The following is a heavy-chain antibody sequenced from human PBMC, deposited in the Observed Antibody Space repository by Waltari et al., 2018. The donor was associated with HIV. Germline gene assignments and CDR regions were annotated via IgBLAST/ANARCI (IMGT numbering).Heavy chain of an antibody. CDR1: GFTFSHYG. V-gene: IGHV3-23*01. CDR2: LDGSGGRT. Sequence: EVQLLESGGGLVPPGGSLRLSCVASGFTFSHYGMTWVRQAPGKGLEWVSGLDGSGGRTQYADSVKGRFTISRDNSKNTLYLQMNSLRAEDTAVYYCAIQDNVLHDYYYGMDVWGQGTAVTVSS. D-gene: IGHD1-1*01. CDR3: AIQDNVLHDYYYGMDV. J-gene: IGHJ6*02.